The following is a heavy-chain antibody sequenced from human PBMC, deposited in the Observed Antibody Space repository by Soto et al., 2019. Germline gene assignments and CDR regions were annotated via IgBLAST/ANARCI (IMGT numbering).Heavy chain of an antibody. V-gene: IGHV2-5*02. J-gene: IGHJ4*02. Sequence: QITLNESGPTQVNPRQTLTLTCTFAGFSLTTSGVGVSWISQSPGKAPEWLALIYWDDDKRYSPSLKIRLTITNDSSKNHVVLTMADLDPADTTTYYCAHRVLRTVFGLVTTTATYFDFWGQGTPVAVSS. CDR1: GFSLTTSGVG. D-gene: IGHD3-3*01. CDR2: IYWDDDK. CDR3: AHRVLRTVFGLVTTTATYFDF.